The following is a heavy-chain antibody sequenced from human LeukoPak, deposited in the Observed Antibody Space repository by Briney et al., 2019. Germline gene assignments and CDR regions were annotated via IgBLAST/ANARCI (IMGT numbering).Heavy chain of an antibody. Sequence: GGSLRLSCAASGFTFSGYAMSWVRQAPGKGLECVSTIIGPGGSTYYTDSVKGRFTISRDNSKNTVFLQMNSLRAEDTAVYYCARDYGDYPNWDYWGQGTLVTVSS. V-gene: IGHV3-23*01. CDR3: ARDYGDYPNWDY. CDR2: IIGPGGST. D-gene: IGHD4-17*01. J-gene: IGHJ4*02. CDR1: GFTFSGYA.